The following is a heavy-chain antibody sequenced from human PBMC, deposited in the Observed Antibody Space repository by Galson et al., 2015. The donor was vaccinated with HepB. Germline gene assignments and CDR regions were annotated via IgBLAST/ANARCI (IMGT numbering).Heavy chain of an antibody. CDR2: IWYDGSNK. D-gene: IGHD4-17*01. CDR1: GFTFSSYG. J-gene: IGHJ4*02. V-gene: IGHV3-33*01. Sequence: SLRLSCAASGFTFSSYGMHWVRQAPGKGLEWVAVIWYDGSNKYYANSVKGRFTISRDNSKNTLYLQMNSLRAEDTAMYYCARQDGDGDYLFDHWGQGTLVTVSS. CDR3: ARQDGDGDYLFDH.